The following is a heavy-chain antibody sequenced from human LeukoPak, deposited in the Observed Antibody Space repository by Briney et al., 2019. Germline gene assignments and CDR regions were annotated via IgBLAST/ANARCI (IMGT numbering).Heavy chain of an antibody. V-gene: IGHV1-18*01. Sequence: GASVKVSCKASGYTFTSYGISWVRQAPGQGLEWMGWISAYNGNTNYAQKLQGRVTMTTDTSTSTAYMELRSLRSDDTAVYYCARDTLTTMVRGVIIALGYWGQGTLVTVSS. CDR2: ISAYNGNT. D-gene: IGHD3-10*01. CDR3: ARDTLTTMVRGVIIALGY. J-gene: IGHJ4*02. CDR1: GYTFTSYG.